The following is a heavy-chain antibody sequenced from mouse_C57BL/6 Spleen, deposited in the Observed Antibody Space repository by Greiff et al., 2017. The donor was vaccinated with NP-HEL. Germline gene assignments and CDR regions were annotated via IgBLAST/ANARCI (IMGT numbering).Heavy chain of an antibody. J-gene: IGHJ4*01. V-gene: IGHV1-82*01. Sequence: QVQLKQSGPELVKPGASVKISCKASGYAFSSSWMNWVKQRPGKGLEWIGRIYPGDGDTNYNGKFKGKATLTADKSSSTAYMQLSSLTSEDSAVYFCGREGGDAYDAMDYWGQGTSVTVSS. CDR3: GREGGDAYDAMDY. CDR1: GYAFSSSW. CDR2: IYPGDGDT.